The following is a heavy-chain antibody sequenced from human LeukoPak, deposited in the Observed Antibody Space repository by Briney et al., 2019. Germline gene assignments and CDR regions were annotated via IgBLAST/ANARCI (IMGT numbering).Heavy chain of an antibody. J-gene: IGHJ4*02. CDR3: ARYSRSWYVPIFDY. D-gene: IGHD6-13*01. Sequence: PGGSLRLSCAASGFTFSSYAMHWVRQAPGKGLEYVSAISSNGGSTYYANSVKGRFTISRDNSKNTLYLQMNSLRAEDTAIYYCARYSRSWYVPIFDYWGQGTLVTVSS. CDR1: GFTFSSYA. CDR2: ISSNGGST. V-gene: IGHV3-64*01.